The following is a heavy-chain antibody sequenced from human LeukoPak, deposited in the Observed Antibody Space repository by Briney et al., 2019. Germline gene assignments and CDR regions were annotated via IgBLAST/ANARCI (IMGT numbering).Heavy chain of an antibody. CDR3: ARDPHPTVATTLAYYYYYYGMDV. Sequence: ASVKVSCKASGYTFTGYYMHWVRQAPGQGLEWMGWINPNSGGTNYAQKFQGRVTMTRDTSISTAYMELSSLRSEDTAVYYCARDPHPTVATTLAYYYYYYGMDVWGQGTTVTVSS. CDR1: GYTFTGYY. D-gene: IGHD4-11*01. CDR2: INPNSGGT. V-gene: IGHV1-2*02. J-gene: IGHJ6*02.